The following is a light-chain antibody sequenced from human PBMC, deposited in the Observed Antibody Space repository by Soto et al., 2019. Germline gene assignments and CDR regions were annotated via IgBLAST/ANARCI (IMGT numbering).Light chain of an antibody. CDR3: QQYGSAPLT. CDR2: GAS. V-gene: IGKV3-20*01. J-gene: IGKJ4*01. CDR1: QSVSSY. Sequence: EIVLTQSPATLSLSPGAGATLSCRASQSVSSYLAWYQQKPGQAPSLLIYGASSRATGIPDRFSGSGSGTDGTITLSRLEPEDFEVYDCQQYGSAPLTFGGGTKVDIK.